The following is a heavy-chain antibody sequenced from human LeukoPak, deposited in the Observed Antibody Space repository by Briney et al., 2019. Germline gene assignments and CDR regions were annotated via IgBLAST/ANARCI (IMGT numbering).Heavy chain of an antibody. CDR3: TTSPGITVFGVVTDY. J-gene: IGHJ4*02. CDR1: GPTFRNAF. V-gene: IGHV3-15*04. CDR2: IESSTDGGTK. D-gene: IGHD3-3*01. Sequence: GGSLRLSCAASGPTFRNAFMNWVRQAPGKGLEWVGRIESSTDGGTKDYAAPVKGRFTMSRADSKNTLYLQMNNVKTEDTGVYYCTTSPGITVFGVVTDYWGQGTLVIVSS.